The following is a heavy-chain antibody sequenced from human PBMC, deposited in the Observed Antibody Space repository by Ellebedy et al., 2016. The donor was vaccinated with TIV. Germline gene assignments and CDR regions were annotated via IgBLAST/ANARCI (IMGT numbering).Heavy chain of an antibody. V-gene: IGHV3-74*03. Sequence: PGGSLRLSCVASGLTFSGFWMHWVRQAPGKGLVWVSRTTGDGSFTMYANSVKGRFTISRDNAENTLHLQMNSLRAEDTAVYYCVRESGTYFFDYWGQGALVTVSS. CDR1: GLTFSGFW. CDR2: TTGDGSFT. CDR3: VRESGTYFFDY. J-gene: IGHJ4*02.